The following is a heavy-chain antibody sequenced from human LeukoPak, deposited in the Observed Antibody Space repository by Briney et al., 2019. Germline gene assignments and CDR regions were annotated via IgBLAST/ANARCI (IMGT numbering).Heavy chain of an antibody. CDR3: ARDRVVRGARYRPYNWFDP. D-gene: IGHD3-10*01. V-gene: IGHV4-4*02. Sequence: SETLSLTCAVSGGSISSSNWWSWVRQPPGKGLEWIGEIYHSGSTNYNPSLKSRVTISVDKSKNQFSLKLSPVTAADTAVYYCARDRVVRGARYRPYNWFDPWGQGTLVTVSP. CDR1: GGSISSSNW. CDR2: IYHSGST. J-gene: IGHJ5*02.